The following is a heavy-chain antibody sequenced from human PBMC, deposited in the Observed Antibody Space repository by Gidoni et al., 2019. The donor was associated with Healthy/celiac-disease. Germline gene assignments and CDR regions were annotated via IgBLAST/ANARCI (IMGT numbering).Heavy chain of an antibody. CDR2: ISWNSGSI. CDR1: GFTFDAYA. D-gene: IGHD3-3*01. V-gene: IGHV3-9*01. J-gene: IGHJ6*02. CDR3: AKDLLTYYDFWSGFDV. Sequence: EVQLVESGGGLVQPGRSLRLSCAASGFTFDAYAMHWVRQAPGKGLEWVSGISWNSGSIGYADSVKGRFTISRDNAKNSLYLQMNSLRAEDTALYYCAKDLLTYYDFWSGFDVWGQGTTVTVSS.